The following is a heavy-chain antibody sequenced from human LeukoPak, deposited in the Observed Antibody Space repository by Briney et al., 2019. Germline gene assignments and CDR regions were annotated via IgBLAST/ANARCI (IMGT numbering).Heavy chain of an antibody. J-gene: IGHJ4*02. CDR1: GYTFTSYY. CDR3: ARDQEWELLVLLDY. V-gene: IGHV1-46*03. CDR2: INPSGGST. D-gene: IGHD1-26*01. Sequence: ASVKLSCNASGYTFTSYYLHWARHAPGPGLERMGIINPSGGSTSYAQKFQGRVTMTRDTTTSTVYMELSSLRSEDTAVYYCARDQEWELLVLLDYWGQGTLVTVSS.